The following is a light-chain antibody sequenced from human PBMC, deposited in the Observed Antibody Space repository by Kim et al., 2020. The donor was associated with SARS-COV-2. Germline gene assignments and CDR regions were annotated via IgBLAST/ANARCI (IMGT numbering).Light chain of an antibody. J-gene: IGKJ1*01. CDR3: QQYNNWPGT. Sequence: VSPGKRATLTCRASQSVSGNLTWYQQKPGQAPRLLIYGRSTRATGIPARFRGSGSGTQFTISISSLQSKDFADYYCQQYNNWPGTFGQGTKVDIK. CDR2: GRS. V-gene: IGKV3-15*01. CDR1: QSVSGN.